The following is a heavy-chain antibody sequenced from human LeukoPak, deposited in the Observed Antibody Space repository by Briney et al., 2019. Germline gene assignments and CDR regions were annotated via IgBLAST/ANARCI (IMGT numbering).Heavy chain of an antibody. CDR1: GFTFSSYA. D-gene: IGHD2-15*01. CDR3: AKDYCSGGSCYPRFDY. CDR2: ISGSGGST. J-gene: IGHJ4*02. Sequence: PRGSLRLSCAASGFTFSSYAMSWVRQAPGKGLEWVSAISGSGGSTYYADSVKGRFTISRDNSKNTLYLQMNSLRAEDTAVYYCAKDYCSGGSCYPRFDYWGQGTLVTVSS. V-gene: IGHV3-23*01.